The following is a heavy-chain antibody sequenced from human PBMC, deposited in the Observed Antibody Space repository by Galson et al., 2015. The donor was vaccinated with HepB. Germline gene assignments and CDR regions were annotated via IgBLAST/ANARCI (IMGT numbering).Heavy chain of an antibody. CDR1: DFIFSSYS. V-gene: IGHV3-21*01. D-gene: IGHD3-22*01. CDR2: ISSSASYI. Sequence: SLRISCAVSDFIFSSYSMNWGRQAPGKGLEWVACISSSASYIYYADSMKGRFTISNDNAKNSVSLQMSSLRDEDTAVYYCASAVNTGHHYFYYGMDVWGQGTMVTVSS. J-gene: IGHJ6*02. CDR3: ASAVNTGHHYFYYGMDV.